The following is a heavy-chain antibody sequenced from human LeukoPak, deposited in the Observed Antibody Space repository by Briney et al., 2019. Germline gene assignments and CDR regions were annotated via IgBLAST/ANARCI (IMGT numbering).Heavy chain of an antibody. CDR3: ARSYKYGYSDY. CDR1: GGSITSGGSY. CDR2: IYYSGST. V-gene: IGHV4-31*03. J-gene: IGHJ4*02. Sequence: PSQTLSLTCTVSGGSITSGGSYWSWIRQHPGKGLEWIGYIYYSGSTYYNPSLRSRIDISVDTSKSQFSLKLRSVSAADTAVYYCARSYKYGYSDYWGQGTLVTVSS. D-gene: IGHD3-10*01.